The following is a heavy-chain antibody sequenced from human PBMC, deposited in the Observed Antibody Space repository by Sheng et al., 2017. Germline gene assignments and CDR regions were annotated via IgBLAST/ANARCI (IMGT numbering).Heavy chain of an antibody. CDR2: IIPILGIE. J-gene: IGHJ4*02. CDR1: GGTFSSYA. Sequence: QVQLVQSGAEVKKPGSSVKVSCKASGGTFSSYAISWVRQAPGQGLEWMGGIIPILGIENYAQKFQGRVTITADKSTSTAYMELSSLRSEDTAVYYCAREELRLGELSLYYSYWGQGTLVTVSS. CDR3: AREELRLGELSLYYSY. D-gene: IGHD3-16*02. V-gene: IGHV1-69*04.